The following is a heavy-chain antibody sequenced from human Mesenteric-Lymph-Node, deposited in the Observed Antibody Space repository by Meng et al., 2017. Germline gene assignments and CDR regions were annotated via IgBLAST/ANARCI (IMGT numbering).Heavy chain of an antibody. CDR1: GYTFTSYY. V-gene: IGHV1-46*01. Sequence: ASVKVSCKASGYTFTSYYMHWVRQAPGQGLEWMGIINPSGGSTSYAQKFQGRVTMTRDTSTSTVYMELSSLRSEDTAVYYCAREGSLTIAAAGYPDLYPKVDNAFDIWGQGTRVTVSS. J-gene: IGHJ3*02. CDR2: INPSGGST. D-gene: IGHD6-13*01. CDR3: AREGSLTIAAAGYPDLYPKVDNAFDI.